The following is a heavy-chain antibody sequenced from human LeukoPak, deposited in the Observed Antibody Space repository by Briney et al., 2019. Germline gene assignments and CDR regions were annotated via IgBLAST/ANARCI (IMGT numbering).Heavy chain of an antibody. CDR3: TRELSGSSSRHFDY. CDR1: GFTFGNAW. D-gene: IGHD6-13*01. V-gene: IGHV3-74*01. CDR2: INTDGNIT. J-gene: IGHJ4*02. Sequence: GGSLRLSCAASGFTFGNAWMGWVRQAPGKGLEWVSRINTDGNITTYADSVKGRFTISRDSAKNALYLQMNSLRAEDTAVYYCTRELSGSSSRHFDYWGQGTLVTVSS.